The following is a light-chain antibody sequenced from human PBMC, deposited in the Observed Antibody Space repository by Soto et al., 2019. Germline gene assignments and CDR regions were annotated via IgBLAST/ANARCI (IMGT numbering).Light chain of an antibody. Sequence: EIVLTQSPATLSSSPGERATLSCRASQSVNTYLVWYQQKPGQAPRLLIYDASNRATGIPARFSGSGSGTDFTLTISSLGPEDFAVYYCQQRSTWPRTFGQGTKVDIK. J-gene: IGKJ1*01. CDR2: DAS. CDR1: QSVNTY. CDR3: QQRSTWPRT. V-gene: IGKV3-11*01.